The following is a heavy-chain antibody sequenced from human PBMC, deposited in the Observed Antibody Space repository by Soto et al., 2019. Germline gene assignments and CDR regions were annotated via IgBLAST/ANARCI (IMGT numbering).Heavy chain of an antibody. Sequence: SVKVSCKASGGTFNSYDINWVRQAPGQGLKWMGGIIPIVETPKYAQKFQGSVTITADESTNTVYMELSSLRSEDTAMYYCARLSRPNYYDTSGFFKDNWFDPWGQGTLVTVSS. D-gene: IGHD3-22*01. J-gene: IGHJ5*02. CDR2: IIPIVETP. CDR3: ARLSRPNYYDTSGFFKDNWFDP. V-gene: IGHV1-69*13. CDR1: GGTFNSYD.